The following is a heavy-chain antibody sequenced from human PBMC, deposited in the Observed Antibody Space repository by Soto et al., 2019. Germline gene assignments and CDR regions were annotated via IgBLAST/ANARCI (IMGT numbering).Heavy chain of an antibody. V-gene: IGHV3-23*01. CDR2: ISGRGGSS. CDR3: VRVAGSGGYFDF. CDR1: GFPFSSYA. Sequence: EVQLLESGGGLAQPGGSLRLSCATSGFPFSSYAMAWVRQAPGKGLAWVSGISGRGGSSFYAGSVKGRFTISRDNSKSTLYLQMSSLRAEDTAVYYCVRVAGSGGYFDFWGQGILVTVSS. J-gene: IGHJ4*02. D-gene: IGHD3-10*01.